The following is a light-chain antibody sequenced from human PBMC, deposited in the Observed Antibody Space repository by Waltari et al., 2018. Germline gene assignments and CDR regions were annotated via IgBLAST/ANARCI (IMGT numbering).Light chain of an antibody. V-gene: IGKV4-1*01. Sequence: DIVMTQSPDSLAVSLCERATITCQSSQSVVSSYNNKNYIGWYQQRPGQPPRLLLSLASSRESGVPDRCSGSESGTDFTLPISSLQAEDVALYYCQQYYSTPYTFGQGTKLEIK. J-gene: IGKJ2*01. CDR1: QSVVSSYNNKNY. CDR3: QQYYSTPYT. CDR2: LAS.